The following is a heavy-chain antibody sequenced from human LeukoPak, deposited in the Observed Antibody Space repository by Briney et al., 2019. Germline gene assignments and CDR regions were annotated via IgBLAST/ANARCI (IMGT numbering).Heavy chain of an antibody. CDR3: ASLYPGYSSGWYYFQH. J-gene: IGHJ1*01. CDR1: GYTFTSYY. D-gene: IGHD6-19*01. V-gene: IGHV1-46*01. Sequence: GASVKVSCKASGYTFTSYYMHWVRQAPGQGLEWMGIINPSGGSTSYAQKFQGRATMTRDTSTSTVYMELSSLRSEDTAVYYCASLYPGYSSGWYYFQHWGQGTLVTVSS. CDR2: INPSGGST.